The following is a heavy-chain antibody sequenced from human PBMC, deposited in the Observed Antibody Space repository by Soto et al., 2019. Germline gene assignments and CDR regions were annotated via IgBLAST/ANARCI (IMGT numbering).Heavy chain of an antibody. J-gene: IGHJ6*02. CDR3: ARRSLGGYCSSTSCYYYYYGMDV. V-gene: IGHV1-2*02. CDR1: GYTFTGYY. CDR2: INPNSGGT. D-gene: IGHD2-2*01. Sequence: ASVEVSCKASGYTFTGYYIHWVRQAPGQGLEWMGWINPNSGGTNYAQKFQGRVTMTRDTCISTAYMELSRLRSDDTAVYYCARRSLGGYCSSTSCYYYYYGMDVWGQGPTITV.